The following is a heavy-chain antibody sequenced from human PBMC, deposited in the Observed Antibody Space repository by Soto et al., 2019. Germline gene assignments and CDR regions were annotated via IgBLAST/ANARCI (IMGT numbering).Heavy chain of an antibody. CDR1: GYTFTSYG. D-gene: IGHD3-9*01. CDR3: ARGLNYDILTGYYTGAFDY. V-gene: IGHV1-18*01. J-gene: IGHJ4*02. Sequence: ASVKVSCKASGYTFTSYGISWVRQAPGQGLEWMGWISAYNGNTNYAQKLQGRVTMTTDTSTSTAYMELRSLRSDDTAVYYCARGLNYDILTGYYTGAFDYWGQGTLVTVSS. CDR2: ISAYNGNT.